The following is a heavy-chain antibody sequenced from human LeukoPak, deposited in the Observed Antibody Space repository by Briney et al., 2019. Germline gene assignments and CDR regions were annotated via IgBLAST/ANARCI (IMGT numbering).Heavy chain of an antibody. CDR1: GFTFDDYA. CDR2: INWISVTI. Sequence: PGGSLRLSCAASGFTFDDYAMHWVRQAPGKGLEWVSAINWISVTIAYADSVKGRFTISRDNAKNSLYLQMNSLRTEDTALYYCARAKGASIVGATNWFDPWGQGTLVTVSS. J-gene: IGHJ5*02. V-gene: IGHV3-9*01. D-gene: IGHD1-26*01. CDR3: ARAKGASIVGATNWFDP.